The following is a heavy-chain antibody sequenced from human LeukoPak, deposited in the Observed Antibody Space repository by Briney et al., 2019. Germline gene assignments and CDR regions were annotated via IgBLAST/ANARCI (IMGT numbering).Heavy chain of an antibody. CDR1: GYTFTSYG. CDR2: ISAYNGNT. J-gene: IGHJ3*02. V-gene: IGHV1-18*01. D-gene: IGHD2-15*01. Sequence: GASVKVSCKASGYTFTSYGISWVRQAPGQGLEWMGWISAYNGNTNYAQKLQGRVTMTTDTSTSTAYMELRSLRAEDTAVYYCARDSLRELEVVAAPGGAFDIWGQGTMVTVSS. CDR3: ARDSLRELEVVAAPGGAFDI.